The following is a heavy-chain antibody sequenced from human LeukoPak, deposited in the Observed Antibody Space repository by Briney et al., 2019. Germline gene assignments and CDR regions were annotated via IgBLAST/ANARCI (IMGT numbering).Heavy chain of an antibody. CDR3: ARDWLDGDPGYYYYYGMDV. V-gene: IGHV1-46*01. D-gene: IGHD4-17*01. Sequence: GASVKVSCKASGYTFTSYYMHWVRQAPGQGLEWMGIINPSGGSTSYAQKFQGRVTMTRDTSTSTVYMELSSLRSEDTAVYYCARDWLDGDPGYYYYYGMDVWGQGTTVTVSS. CDR1: GYTFTSYY. CDR2: INPSGGST. J-gene: IGHJ6*02.